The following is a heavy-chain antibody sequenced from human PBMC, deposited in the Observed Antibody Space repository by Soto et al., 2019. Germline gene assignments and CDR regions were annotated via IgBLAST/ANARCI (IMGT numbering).Heavy chain of an antibody. CDR3: ARILDYYGSGTTNPEESY. J-gene: IGHJ4*02. D-gene: IGHD3-10*01. Sequence: SVKVSCKASGGTFSSYAISWVRQAPGQGLEWMGGIIPIFGTASYAQKFQGRVTITADESTSTAYMELSSLRSEDTAVYYCARILDYYGSGTTNPEESYWGQGTLVTVSS. CDR2: IIPIFGTA. V-gene: IGHV1-69*13. CDR1: GGTFSSYA.